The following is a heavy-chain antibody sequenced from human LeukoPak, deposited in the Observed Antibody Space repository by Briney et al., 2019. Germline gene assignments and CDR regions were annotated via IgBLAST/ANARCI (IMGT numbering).Heavy chain of an antibody. D-gene: IGHD5-12*01. Sequence: GGSLRLSCAASGFTFSDYYMSWIRQAPGKGLEWVSYISSSGSTIYYADSVKGRFTISRDNAKNSLYLQMNSLRAEDTAVYYCAREGGEDCGYDYLYYYYGMDVWVQGTTVTVSS. CDR1: GFTFSDYY. CDR3: AREGGEDCGYDYLYYYYGMDV. CDR2: ISSSGSTI. V-gene: IGHV3-11*01. J-gene: IGHJ6*02.